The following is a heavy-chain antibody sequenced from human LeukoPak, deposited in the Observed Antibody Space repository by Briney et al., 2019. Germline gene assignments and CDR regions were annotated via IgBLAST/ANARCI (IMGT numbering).Heavy chain of an antibody. CDR1: GGTFSSYA. J-gene: IGHJ4*02. V-gene: IGHV1-69*05. CDR3: ALGEYQLLWRFDY. Sequence: GASVKVSCKASGGTFSSYAISWVRQAPGQGLEWMGGIIPIFGTANYAQKFQGRVTITTDESTSTAYMELSSLRSEDTAVYYCALGEYQLLWRFDYWGQGTLVTVFS. D-gene: IGHD2-2*01. CDR2: IIPIFGTA.